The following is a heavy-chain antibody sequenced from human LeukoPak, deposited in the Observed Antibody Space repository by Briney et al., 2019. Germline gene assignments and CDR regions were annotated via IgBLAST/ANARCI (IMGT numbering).Heavy chain of an antibody. J-gene: IGHJ6*02. Sequence: PGRSLRLSCAASGFTFDDYAMHWVRQAPGKGLEWVSGISWNSGSIGYADSVKGRFTISRDNAKNSLYLQMNSLRAEDTAVCYCAKDRGSANYYAMDVWGQGTTVTVSS. CDR1: GFTFDDYA. V-gene: IGHV3-9*01. D-gene: IGHD3-10*01. CDR3: AKDRGSANYYAMDV. CDR2: ISWNSGSI.